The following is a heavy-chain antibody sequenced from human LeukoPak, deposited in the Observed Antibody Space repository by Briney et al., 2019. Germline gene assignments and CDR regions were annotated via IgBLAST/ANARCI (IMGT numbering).Heavy chain of an antibody. CDR1: GGSISSSSYY. V-gene: IGHV4-39*07. Sequence: SETLSLTCTVSGGSISSSSYYWGWIRQPPGKGLEWIGSIYYSGSTYYNPSLKSRVTISVDTSKNQFSLKLSSVTAADTAVYYCARLLGGSGAFDIWGQGTMVTVSS. CDR2: IYYSGST. CDR3: ARLLGGSGAFDI. D-gene: IGHD2-21*01. J-gene: IGHJ3*02.